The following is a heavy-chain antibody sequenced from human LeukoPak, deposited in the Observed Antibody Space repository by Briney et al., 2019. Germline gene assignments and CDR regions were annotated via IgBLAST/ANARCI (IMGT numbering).Heavy chain of an antibody. J-gene: IGHJ4*02. D-gene: IGHD3-9*01. Sequence: GGSLRLSCAASGFTSSSYSMNWVRQAPGKGLEWVSSISSSSSYIYYADSVKGRFTISRDNAKNSLYLQMNSLRAEDTAVYYCARADRRGYYDILTGYYWVDYWGQGTLVTVSS. CDR1: GFTSSSYS. V-gene: IGHV3-21*01. CDR3: ARADRRGYYDILTGYYWVDY. CDR2: ISSSSSYI.